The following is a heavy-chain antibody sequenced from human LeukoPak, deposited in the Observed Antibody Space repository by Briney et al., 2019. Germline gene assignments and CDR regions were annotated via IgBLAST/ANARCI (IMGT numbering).Heavy chain of an antibody. CDR3: AKEMATMNAFDI. D-gene: IGHD5-24*01. CDR1: GFTVSNSY. Sequence: GGSLRLSCAASGFTVSNSYMSWVRRAPGKGLEWVSVIYSGGSTDYKDSVKDRFIISRDNSKNTLYLQMNSLRAEDTAVYYCAKEMATMNAFDIWGQGTMVTVSS. CDR2: IYSGGST. J-gene: IGHJ3*02. V-gene: IGHV3-66*01.